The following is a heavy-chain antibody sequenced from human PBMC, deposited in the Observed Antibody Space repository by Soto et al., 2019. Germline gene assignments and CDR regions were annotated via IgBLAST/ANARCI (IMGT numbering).Heavy chain of an antibody. CDR3: VRWSGYGDL. Sequence: EVQLLESGGGLVQPGGSLRLSCAASGFTFTYYSMAWVRQTPERGLEWISGMSIGYEKTFYADSVRGRFTVSRDSSRNTVDLQMHTLLADDTAIYYCVRWSGYGDLWCQGTRVTVSS. D-gene: IGHD4-17*01. CDR1: GFTFTYYS. J-gene: IGHJ4*02. V-gene: IGHV3-23*01. CDR2: MSIGYEKT.